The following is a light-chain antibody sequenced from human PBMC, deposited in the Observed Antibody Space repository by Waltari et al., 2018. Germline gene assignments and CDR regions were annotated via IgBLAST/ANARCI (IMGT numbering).Light chain of an antibody. CDR3: CSYAGGTAYV. V-gene: IGLV2-23*01. J-gene: IGLJ1*01. Sequence: SALTQPASVSGSPGQSITISCTGTSSDIGTYNFVSWYQEYPGKAPKLIIYEATKRPSGASDRCSASRSGNTSSLTISGLQADDEADYSCCSYAGGTAYVFGTGTRVTVL. CDR2: EAT. CDR1: SSDIGTYNF.